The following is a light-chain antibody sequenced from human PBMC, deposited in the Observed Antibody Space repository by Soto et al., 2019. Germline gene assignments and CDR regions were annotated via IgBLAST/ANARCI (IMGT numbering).Light chain of an antibody. CDR2: DVS. CDR1: SSDVGGNKY. Sequence: QSALTQPASVSGSPGQSITISCTGTSSDVGGNKYVSWYQHYPGKAPKLMICDVSNRPSGVSNRFSGSKSGNTASLTISGLQAENEAGYYCSAFTGTTYVSGTGTKFTVL. V-gene: IGLV2-14*03. CDR3: SAFTGTTYV. J-gene: IGLJ1*01.